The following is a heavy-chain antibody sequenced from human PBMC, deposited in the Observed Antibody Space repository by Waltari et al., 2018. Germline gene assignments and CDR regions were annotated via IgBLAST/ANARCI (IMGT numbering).Heavy chain of an antibody. V-gene: IGHV4-38-2*01. Sequence: QVQLQESGPGLVKPSETLSLTCAVSGYSISSGYYWGWIRQPPGTGLEWIGSIYHSGSTYYNPSLKSRVTISGDTSKNQFSLKLSSVTAADTAVYYCARRADYDFWSGYYGLYFDYWGQGTLVTVSS. D-gene: IGHD3-3*01. CDR3: ARRADYDFWSGYYGLYFDY. J-gene: IGHJ4*02. CDR1: GYSISSGYY. CDR2: IYHSGST.